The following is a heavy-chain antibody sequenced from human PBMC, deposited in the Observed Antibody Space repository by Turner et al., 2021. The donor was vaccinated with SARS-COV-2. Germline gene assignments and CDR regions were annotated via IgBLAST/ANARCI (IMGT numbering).Heavy chain of an antibody. Sequence: QLQLQESGPGRVKPSETLSLTCSVSGGSIRISSYYWGWIRQPPGKGPEGIGGFYYRGNTYYNPSLERRVTISVDTSNNQFSLKLNSVTAADTAVYYCARVKSTVTTYYYYYMDVWGKGTTVTVSS. V-gene: IGHV4-39*01. CDR2: FYYRGNT. J-gene: IGHJ6*03. CDR1: GGSIRISSYY. CDR3: ARVKSTVTTYYYYYMDV. D-gene: IGHD4-4*01.